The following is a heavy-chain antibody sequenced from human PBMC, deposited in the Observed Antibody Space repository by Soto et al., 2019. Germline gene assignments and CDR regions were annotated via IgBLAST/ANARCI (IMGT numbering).Heavy chain of an antibody. Sequence: GGSLRLSCSASGFTFSSYAMHWVRQAPGKGLEYVSAIWCNGGNKYYADSVKGRFTISRDNSKNTLYLQMNSLRAEDTAVYYCARDHLRVVPAAIISWFDPWGQGTLVTVSS. CDR2: IWCNGGNK. CDR1: GFTFSSYA. D-gene: IGHD2-2*02. J-gene: IGHJ5*02. CDR3: ARDHLRVVPAAIISWFDP. V-gene: IGHV3-64*04.